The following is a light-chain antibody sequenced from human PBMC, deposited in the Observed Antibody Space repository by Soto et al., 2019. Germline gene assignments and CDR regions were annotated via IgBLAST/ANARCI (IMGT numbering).Light chain of an antibody. CDR2: GAS. Sequence: PGERASLSCRASQSVSSSYLAWYQQKPGQAPRLLIYGASSRATGIPDRFSGSGSGTDFTLTISRLEHEDFAVYYCQQYTNWHPNTFGQGTRLEIK. J-gene: IGKJ5*01. V-gene: IGKV3D-20*02. CDR1: QSVSSSY. CDR3: QQYTNWHPNT.